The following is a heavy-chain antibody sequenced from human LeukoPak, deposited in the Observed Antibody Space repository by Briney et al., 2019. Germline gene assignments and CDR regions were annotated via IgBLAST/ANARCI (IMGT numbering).Heavy chain of an antibody. CDR2: INHSGST. Sequence: SETLSLTCAVYGGSFSGYYWSWIRQPPGKGLEWIGEINHSGSTNYNPSLKSRVTISVDTSKNQFSLKLSSVTAADTAVYYCAREGTSSYYYDSSGYYPDAFDIWGQGTMVTVSS. CDR1: GGSFSGYY. D-gene: IGHD3-22*01. J-gene: IGHJ3*02. V-gene: IGHV4-34*01. CDR3: AREGTSSYYYDSSGYYPDAFDI.